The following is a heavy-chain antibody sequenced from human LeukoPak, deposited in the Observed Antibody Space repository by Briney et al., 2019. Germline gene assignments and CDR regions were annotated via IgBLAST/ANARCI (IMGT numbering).Heavy chain of an antibody. V-gene: IGHV3-30*18. J-gene: IGHJ4*02. D-gene: IGHD1-7*01. CDR2: ISYDGINQ. CDR3: AKNRVVFNWNYAYYFDN. CDR1: GFTFSDYA. Sequence: PGGSLRLSCAASGFTFSDYAMHWVRQAPGKGLEWVAIISYDGINQYYADSVKGRFTISRDNSQSTLYLQMNSLRREDTALYYCAKNRVVFNWNYAYYFDNWGQGTLVTVSS.